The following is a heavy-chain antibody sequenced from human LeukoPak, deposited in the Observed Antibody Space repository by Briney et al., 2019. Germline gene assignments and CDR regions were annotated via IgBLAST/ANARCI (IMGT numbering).Heavy chain of an antibody. CDR2: INHSGST. V-gene: IGHV4-34*01. J-gene: IGHJ4*02. Sequence: SETLSLTCAVYGGSFSGYYWSWIRQPPGKGLEWIGEINHSGSTNYNPSLKSRVTISVDTSKNQFSLKLSSVTAADTAVYYCARGRGLYSGRYYLGYWGQGTLVTVSS. D-gene: IGHD1-26*01. CDR1: GGSFSGYY. CDR3: ARGRGLYSGRYYLGY.